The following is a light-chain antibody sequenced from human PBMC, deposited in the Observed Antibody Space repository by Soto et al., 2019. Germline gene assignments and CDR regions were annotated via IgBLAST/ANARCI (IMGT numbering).Light chain of an antibody. Sequence: QSALTQPRSVSGSPGQSVTISCTGTSSDVGGYNYVSWYLQHPGKAPKVMIYDVSKRPSGVPDRFSGSKAGTSASLAITGLQAEDEADYYCQSYDSSLSGVVFGGGTKLTVL. CDR3: QSYDSSLSGVV. J-gene: IGLJ2*01. V-gene: IGLV2-11*01. CDR2: DVS. CDR1: SSDVGGYNY.